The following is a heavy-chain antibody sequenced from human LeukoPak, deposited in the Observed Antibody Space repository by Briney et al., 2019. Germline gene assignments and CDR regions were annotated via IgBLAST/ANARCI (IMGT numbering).Heavy chain of an antibody. Sequence: SETLSLTCAVYGGSFSGYYWSWIRQPPGKGLEWIGEINHSGSTNYNPSLKSRVTISVDTSKNQFSLKLSSVTAADTAVYYCAREENMITFGGVIDAYYYYMDVWGKGTTVTVSS. J-gene: IGHJ6*03. CDR2: INHSGST. V-gene: IGHV4-34*01. CDR3: AREENMITFGGVIDAYYYYMDV. CDR1: GGSFSGYY. D-gene: IGHD3-16*02.